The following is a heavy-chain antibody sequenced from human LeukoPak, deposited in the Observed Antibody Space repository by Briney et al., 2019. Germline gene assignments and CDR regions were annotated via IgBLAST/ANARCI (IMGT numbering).Heavy chain of an antibody. CDR1: GYTFTGYY. CDR3: ALSSGWSFWFDP. D-gene: IGHD6-19*01. CDR2: INPNSGGT. Sequence: GASVKVSCKASGYTFTGYYMHWVRRAPGQGLEWMGWINPNSGGTNYAQKFQGRVTMTRDTSISTAYMELSRLRSDDTAVYYCALSSGWSFWFDPWGQGTLVTVSS. V-gene: IGHV1-2*02. J-gene: IGHJ5*02.